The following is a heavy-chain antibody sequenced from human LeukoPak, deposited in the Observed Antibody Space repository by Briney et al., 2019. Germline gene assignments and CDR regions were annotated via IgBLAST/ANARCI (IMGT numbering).Heavy chain of an antibody. D-gene: IGHD3-3*01. CDR3: ARRRYYDFWSGRLYWYFDL. J-gene: IGHJ2*01. CDR1: GGSISRYY. Sequence: SETLSLTCTVSGGSISRYYWSWIRQPPGKGLEWIGEINHSGSTNYNPSLKSRVTISVDTSKNQFSLKLSSVTAADTAVYYCARRRYYDFWSGRLYWYFDLWGRGTLVTVSS. CDR2: INHSGST. V-gene: IGHV4-34*01.